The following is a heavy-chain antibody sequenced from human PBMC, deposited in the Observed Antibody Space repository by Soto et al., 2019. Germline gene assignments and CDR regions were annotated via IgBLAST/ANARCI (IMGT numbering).Heavy chain of an antibody. Sequence: GSLRLSCAASGFTVSRNYMNWVRQAPGKGLEWVSVIYSGGSTNYADSVKGRFTISRDNSKNTLYLQMSSLRAEDTAVYYCVREVGYRFDYWGLGTQVTVSS. V-gene: IGHV3-53*01. D-gene: IGHD5-12*01. J-gene: IGHJ4*02. CDR2: IYSGGST. CDR3: VREVGYRFDY. CDR1: GFTVSRNY.